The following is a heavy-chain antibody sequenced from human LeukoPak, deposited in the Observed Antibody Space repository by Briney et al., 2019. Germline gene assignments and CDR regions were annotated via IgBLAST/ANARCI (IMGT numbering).Heavy chain of an antibody. D-gene: IGHD5-12*01. Sequence: PGGSLRLSCVASGFSFSSCWMSWVRQAPGKGLEWVANIKQDGSEKYYVDSVKGRFAISRDNAKNSLYLQMNSLRAEDTAVYYCARRGGGYSGYDQFDYWGQGTLVTVSS. J-gene: IGHJ4*02. CDR1: GFSFSSCW. CDR3: ARRGGGYSGYDQFDY. CDR2: IKQDGSEK. V-gene: IGHV3-7*04.